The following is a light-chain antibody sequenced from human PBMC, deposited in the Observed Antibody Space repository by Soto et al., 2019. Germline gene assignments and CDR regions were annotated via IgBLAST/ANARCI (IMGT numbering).Light chain of an antibody. V-gene: IGLV4-69*01. CDR2: LNSDGSH. CDR3: QTWGTGIWV. Sequence: QLVLTQSPSASVSLGASVKLTCTLSSGYSTYGIAWHQQQPEKGPRFLMKLNSDGSHNKGDGIPDRFSGSSSGAERYLTISSLQLEDEADYYCQTWGTGIWVFGGGTKLTVL. CDR1: SGYSTYG. J-gene: IGLJ3*02.